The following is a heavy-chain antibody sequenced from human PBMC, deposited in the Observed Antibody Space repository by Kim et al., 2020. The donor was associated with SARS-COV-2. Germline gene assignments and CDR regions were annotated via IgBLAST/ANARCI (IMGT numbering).Heavy chain of an antibody. J-gene: IGHJ6*02. CDR3: SLGDYYYYGMDV. CDR2: IVVGSGNT. CDR1: GFTFTSSA. Sequence: SVKVSCNASGFTFTSSAVQWVRQARGQRLEWIGWIVVGSGNTNYAQKFQERVTITRDMSTSTAYMELSSLRSEDTAVYYCSLGDYYYYGMDVWGQGTTVTVSS. V-gene: IGHV1-58*01.